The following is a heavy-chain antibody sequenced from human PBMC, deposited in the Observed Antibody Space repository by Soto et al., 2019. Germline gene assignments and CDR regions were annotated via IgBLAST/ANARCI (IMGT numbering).Heavy chain of an antibody. CDR2: INHTGST. D-gene: IGHD1-26*01. CDR3: ARDMHAGFTHYFDP. J-gene: IGHJ5*02. CDR1: GASFIDYS. Sequence: SETLSLTYAIYGASFIDYSGSWIRQPPGKGLQWIGEINHTGSTNYNPSLKSRVTTSMDTSKNQLSLKLTPMTAADTAVYYCARDMHAGFTHYFDPWGQGTLVTVSS. V-gene: IGHV4-34*01.